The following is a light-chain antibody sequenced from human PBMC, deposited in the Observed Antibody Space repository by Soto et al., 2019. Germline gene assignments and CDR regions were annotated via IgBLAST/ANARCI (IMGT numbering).Light chain of an antibody. Sequence: EIVMTQSPATLSVAPGERATLSFRASQSVSSNLAWYQQKPGQAPRLLIYGASTRATGIPARFSGSGSGPEFTLNISSLQSEDFAVYSCPHYNNWTWTFGQGTKVEIK. CDR2: GAS. V-gene: IGKV3-15*01. CDR3: PHYNNWTWT. J-gene: IGKJ1*01. CDR1: QSVSSN.